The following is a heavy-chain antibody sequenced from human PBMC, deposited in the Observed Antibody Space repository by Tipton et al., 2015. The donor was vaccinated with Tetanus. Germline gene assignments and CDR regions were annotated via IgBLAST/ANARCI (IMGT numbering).Heavy chain of an antibody. CDR2: IYYSGST. J-gene: IGHJ4*02. V-gene: IGHV4-30-4*01. CDR1: GDSINSGDYY. D-gene: IGHD4-23*01. CDR3: SGLPVGGGYSAHHYFLH. Sequence: TLSLTCSVSGDSINSGDYYWSWIRQPPGKGLEWIGYIYYSGSTYYNPSLKSRVTISIDTSKNQFSLRLSSVTAADTAVYYCSGLPVGGGYSAHHYFLHWGQGTLVTVSS.